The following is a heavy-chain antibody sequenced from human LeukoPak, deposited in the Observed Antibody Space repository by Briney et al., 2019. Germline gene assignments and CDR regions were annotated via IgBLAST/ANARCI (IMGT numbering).Heavy chain of an antibody. Sequence: GGSLRLSCAASGFTFNNYGMHWVRQAPGKGLEWVAVISYDGSNKYYADSVKGRFTISRDNSKNTLYLQMNSLRAEDTAVYYCARERGYDSSGGLDYWGQGTLVTVSS. V-gene: IGHV3-30*03. J-gene: IGHJ4*02. CDR1: GFTFNNYG. D-gene: IGHD3-22*01. CDR2: ISYDGSNK. CDR3: ARERGYDSSGGLDY.